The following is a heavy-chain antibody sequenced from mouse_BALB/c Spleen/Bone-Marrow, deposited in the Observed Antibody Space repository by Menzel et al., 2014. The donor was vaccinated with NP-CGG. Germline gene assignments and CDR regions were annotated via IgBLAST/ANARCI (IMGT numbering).Heavy chain of an antibody. CDR1: GFTFSNYT. D-gene: IGHD1-1*01. CDR2: IRSGGSYI. V-gene: IGHV5-6-4*01. J-gene: IGHJ2*01. Sequence: EVMLVESGGGLVKPGGSLKLSCAASGFTFSNYTMSWVRQTPEKRLEWVATIRSGGSYIYYPDSVNGRFTISRDNAKNPLYLQMSSLKSEDTAMYYCTRGDYNGSSYGLSFEYWGQGTTLTVSS. CDR3: TRGDYNGSSYGLSFEY.